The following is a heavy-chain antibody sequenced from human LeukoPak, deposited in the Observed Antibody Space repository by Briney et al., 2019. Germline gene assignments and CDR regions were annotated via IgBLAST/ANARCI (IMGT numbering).Heavy chain of an antibody. CDR3: ARAHLAYSSSTWFDP. CDR1: GGSISSSSYY. Sequence: PSETLSLTCTVSGGSISSSSYYWGWIRQPPGKGLEWIGSIYYSGSTNYNPSLKSRVTISVDTSKNQFSLKLSSVTAADTAVYYCARAHLAYSSSTWFDPWGQGTLVTVSS. CDR2: IYYSGST. D-gene: IGHD6-6*01. V-gene: IGHV4-39*07. J-gene: IGHJ5*02.